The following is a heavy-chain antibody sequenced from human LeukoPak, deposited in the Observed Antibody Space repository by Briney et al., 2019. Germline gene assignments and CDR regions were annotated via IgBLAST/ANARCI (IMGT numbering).Heavy chain of an antibody. Sequence: SETLSLTCTVSGGSISSSSYYWGWIRQPPGKGLEWIGSIYYSGSTYYNPSLKSRVTISVDTSKNQFSLNLSSVTAADTAVYYCARSQQLEMYYFDYWGQGTLVTVSS. J-gene: IGHJ4*02. V-gene: IGHV4-39*07. CDR3: ARSQQLEMYYFDY. D-gene: IGHD6-13*01. CDR2: IYYSGST. CDR1: GGSISSSSYY.